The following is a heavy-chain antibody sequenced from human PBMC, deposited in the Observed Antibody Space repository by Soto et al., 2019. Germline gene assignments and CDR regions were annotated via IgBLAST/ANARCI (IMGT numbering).Heavy chain of an antibody. D-gene: IGHD4-17*01. Sequence: SETLSLTCTVSGGSISSYYWSWIRQPPGKGLEWIGYIYYSGSTNYNPSLKSRVTISVDTSKNQFSLKLSSVTAADTAVYYCAGTTTASPAPQVDSWGQGTLVTVSS. CDR2: IYYSGST. J-gene: IGHJ4*02. CDR3: AGTTTASPAPQVDS. CDR1: GGSISSYY. V-gene: IGHV4-59*01.